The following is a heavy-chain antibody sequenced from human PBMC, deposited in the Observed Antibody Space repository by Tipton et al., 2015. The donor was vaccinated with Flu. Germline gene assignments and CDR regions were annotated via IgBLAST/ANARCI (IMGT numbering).Heavy chain of an antibody. CDR3: AKDVRIFGVAYAPWYFDY. V-gene: IGHV3-30*18. D-gene: IGHD3-3*01. J-gene: IGHJ4*02. CDR2: ISYDGSNK. CDR1: GFTFSSYG. Sequence: RSLRLSCAASGFTFSSYGMHWVRQAPGKGLEWVAVISYDGSNKYYADSVKGRFTTSRDNSKNTLYLQMNSLRAEDTAVYYCAKDVRIFGVAYAPWYFDYWGQGTLVTVSS.